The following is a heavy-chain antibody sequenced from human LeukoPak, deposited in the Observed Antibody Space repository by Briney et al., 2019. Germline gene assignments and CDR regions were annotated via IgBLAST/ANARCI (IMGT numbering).Heavy chain of an antibody. CDR2: ISYDGSNE. CDR1: LVTFSRYA. CDR3: PRAHHVKTSSGSLLVY. D-gene: IGHD3-22*01. Sequence: PGRSLRLSCSASLVTFSRYAMHCVRQAPGKGLEWVAVISYDGSNEYYVDSVKGRFTISRDNSKNTLYLEMKSLRSEDTAVYYCPRAHHVKTSSGSLLVYWGQGTLVTVSS. J-gene: IGHJ4*02. V-gene: IGHV3-30-3*01.